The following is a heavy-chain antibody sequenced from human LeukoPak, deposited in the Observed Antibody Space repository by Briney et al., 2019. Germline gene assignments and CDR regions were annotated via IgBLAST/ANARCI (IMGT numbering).Heavy chain of an antibody. CDR1: GFTFSSYG. CDR2: ISYDGSNK. CDR3: ANLFGGFDY. V-gene: IGHV3-30*18. J-gene: IGHJ4*02. D-gene: IGHD3-10*01. Sequence: GGSLRLSCAASGFTFSSYGMHWVRQAPGKGLEWVAVISYDGSNKYYADSVKGRFTISRDNSKNTLYLQMNSLRVEDTAVYYCANLFGGFDYWGQGTLVTVSS.